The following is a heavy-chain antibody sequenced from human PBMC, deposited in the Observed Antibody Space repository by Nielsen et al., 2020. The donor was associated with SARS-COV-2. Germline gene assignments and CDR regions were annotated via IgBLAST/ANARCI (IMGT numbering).Heavy chain of an antibody. D-gene: IGHD6-25*01. CDR2: ISSSSSYI. J-gene: IGHJ4*02. V-gene: IGHV3-21*01. Sequence: WIRKAPGKGLEWVSSISSSSSYIYYADSVKGRFTISRDNAKNSLYLQMNSLRAEDTAVYYCARGPSAGWFDYWGQGTLVTVSS. CDR3: ARGPSAGWFDY.